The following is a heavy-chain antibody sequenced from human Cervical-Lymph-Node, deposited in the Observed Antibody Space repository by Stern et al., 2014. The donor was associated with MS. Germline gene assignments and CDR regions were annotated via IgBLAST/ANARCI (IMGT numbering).Heavy chain of an antibody. CDR2: IIPIIGAA. CDR1: GGTFNSLA. D-gene: IGHD5-24*01. J-gene: IGHJ3*02. V-gene: IGHV1-69*01. CDR3: ARDRRDDHTYAFDN. Sequence: QVQLVQSGAEVKKPGSSVKVSCQASGGTFNSLAISWVRQASGQGLEWMGGIIPIIGAANYSQKFQERVTITADASSRTVYFDLSSLRSEDTAVYFCARDRRDDHTYAFDNWGQGTLVTVSS.